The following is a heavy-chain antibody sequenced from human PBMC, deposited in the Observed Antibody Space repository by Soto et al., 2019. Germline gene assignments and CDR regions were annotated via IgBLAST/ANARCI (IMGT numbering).Heavy chain of an antibody. V-gene: IGHV3-13*01. CDR1: GFTFSNYD. CDR2: IGTAGDT. Sequence: EVQLVESGGGLVQPGGSLRLSCAASGFTFSNYDMHWVRQVTGKGLEWVSTIGTAGDTYYPGSVKGRFTISRENAKNSLYLQMNSLIAEDTAVYYCARGRLISLYYFDYWGQGTLVTVSS. D-gene: IGHD2-15*01. CDR3: ARGRLISLYYFDY. J-gene: IGHJ4*02.